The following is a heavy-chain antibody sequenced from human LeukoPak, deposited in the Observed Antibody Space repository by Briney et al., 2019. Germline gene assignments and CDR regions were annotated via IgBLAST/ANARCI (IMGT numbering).Heavy chain of an antibody. CDR3: ASSIRYYDFWSGYYTSYYFDY. V-gene: IGHV5-51*01. CDR2: IYPGDSDT. D-gene: IGHD3-3*01. Sequence: GGSLKISCKGSGYSFTSYWIGWVRQMPGKGLEWMGIIYPGDSDTRYSPSFQGQVTISADKSISTAYLQWSSLKASDTAMYYCASSIRYYDFWSGYYTSYYFDYWGQGTLVTVSS. J-gene: IGHJ4*02. CDR1: GYSFTSYW.